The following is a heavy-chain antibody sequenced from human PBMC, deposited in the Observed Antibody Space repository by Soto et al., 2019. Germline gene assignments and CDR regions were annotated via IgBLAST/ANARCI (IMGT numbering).Heavy chain of an antibody. D-gene: IGHD3-22*01. J-gene: IGHJ4*02. V-gene: IGHV3-21*01. Sequence: EVQLVESGGGLVKPGGSLRLSCAASGFTFSSYSMNWVRQAPGKGLEWVSSISSSSSYIYYADSVKGRFTISRDNAKNSLYLQMNILRAEDTAVYYCARASYYYDGSGYHGYWGQGTLVTVSS. CDR1: GFTFSSYS. CDR3: ARASYYYDGSGYHGY. CDR2: ISSSSSYI.